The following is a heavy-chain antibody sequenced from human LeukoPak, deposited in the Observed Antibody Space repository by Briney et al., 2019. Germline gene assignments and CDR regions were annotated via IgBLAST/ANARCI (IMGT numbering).Heavy chain of an antibody. V-gene: IGHV3-74*01. Sequence: GGSLRLSCAASGFTFSSYWMHWVRQAPGKGLVWVSRINSDGSSTSYADSVKGRFTISRDNAKNSLYLQMNSLRAEDTAVYYCALGAYDSSGYYHYWGQGTLVTVSS. J-gene: IGHJ4*02. CDR2: INSDGSST. CDR1: GFTFSSYW. CDR3: ALGAYDSSGYYHY. D-gene: IGHD3-22*01.